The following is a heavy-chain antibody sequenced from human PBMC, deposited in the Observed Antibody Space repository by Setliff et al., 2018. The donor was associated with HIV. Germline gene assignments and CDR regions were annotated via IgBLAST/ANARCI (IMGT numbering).Heavy chain of an antibody. V-gene: IGHV4-34*01. CDR1: GMSFSGYH. CDR2: ITHAGST. Sequence: PSETLSLTCAVYGMSFSGYHWSWIRQTPGEGLKWIAEITHAGSTQYNPSLKSRVTMSADTSKNQFFLKLKSVTAGDTAMYYYARVGRERLVTSGRYFDLWGRGTLVTVSS. J-gene: IGHJ2*01. CDR3: ARVGRERLVTSGRYFDL.